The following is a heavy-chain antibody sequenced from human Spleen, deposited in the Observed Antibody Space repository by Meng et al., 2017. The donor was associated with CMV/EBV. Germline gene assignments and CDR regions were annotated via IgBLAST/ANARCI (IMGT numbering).Heavy chain of an antibody. CDR2: IYSGGTT. V-gene: IGHV3-53*01. J-gene: IGHJ4*02. CDR1: GFTVSSNY. Sequence: ALRLSCAASGFTVSSNYMSWVRQATGKGLEWVSVIYSGGTTYYADSVKGRFTISRDNSKNTLYLQMNSLRAEDTAVYYCAREEEDHWGQGTLVTVSS. CDR3: AREEEDH.